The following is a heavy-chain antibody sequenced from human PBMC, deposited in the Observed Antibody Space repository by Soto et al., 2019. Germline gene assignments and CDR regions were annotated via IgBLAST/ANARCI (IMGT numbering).Heavy chain of an antibody. Sequence: GGSLRLSCAASGFTFSSYAMSWVRQAPGKGLEWVSAISGSGGSTYYADSVKGRFTISRDNSKNTLYLQMNSLRAEDTAVYYCAKPEGRGVTIFGVVTIDYWGQGTLVTVSS. D-gene: IGHD3-3*01. CDR3: AKPEGRGVTIFGVVTIDY. V-gene: IGHV3-23*01. J-gene: IGHJ4*02. CDR2: ISGSGGST. CDR1: GFTFSSYA.